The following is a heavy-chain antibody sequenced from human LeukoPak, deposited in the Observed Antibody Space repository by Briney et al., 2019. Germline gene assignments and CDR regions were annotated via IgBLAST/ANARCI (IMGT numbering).Heavy chain of an antibody. V-gene: IGHV4-34*01. CDR3: AWDSTSSSWLDY. CDR2: INHSGST. J-gene: IGHJ4*02. D-gene: IGHD6-13*01. Sequence: PSETLSLTCAVYGGSFSGYYWSWIRQPPGKGLEWIGEINHSGSTNYNPSLKSRVTISVDTSKNQFSLKLSSVTAADTAVYYCAWDSTSSSWLDYWGQGTLVTVSS. CDR1: GGSFSGYY.